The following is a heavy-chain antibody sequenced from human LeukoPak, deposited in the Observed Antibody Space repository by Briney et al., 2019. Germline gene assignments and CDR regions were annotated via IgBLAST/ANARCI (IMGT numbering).Heavy chain of an antibody. Sequence: SVKVSCKASGDSVSKFAVSWVRQAPGQGLQWMGGIIPIFGTADYAQKFQGRVTITADEATSTTYMELSSLRSEDTAIYYCTTRSCGAGACSSSFYYYYGLHFWGQGTTVSVSS. V-gene: IGHV1-69*13. CDR2: IIPIFGTA. D-gene: IGHD3-16*01. CDR3: TTRSCGAGACSSSFYYYYGLHF. J-gene: IGHJ6*02. CDR1: GDSVSKFA.